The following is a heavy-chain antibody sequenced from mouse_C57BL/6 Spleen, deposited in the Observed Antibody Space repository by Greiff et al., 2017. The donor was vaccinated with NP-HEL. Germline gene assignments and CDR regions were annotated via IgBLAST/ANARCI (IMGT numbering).Heavy chain of an antibody. CDR3: ARGNYGSSYEGAMDY. Sequence: EVQLQQSGPELVKPGASVKISCKASGYSFTDYNMNWVKQSNGKSLEWIGVINPNYGTTSYNQKFKGKATLTVDQSSSTAYMQLNSLTSEDAAVDYCARGNYGSSYEGAMDYWGQGTSVTVSS. D-gene: IGHD1-1*01. J-gene: IGHJ4*01. CDR1: GYSFTDYN. CDR2: INPNYGTT. V-gene: IGHV1-39*01.